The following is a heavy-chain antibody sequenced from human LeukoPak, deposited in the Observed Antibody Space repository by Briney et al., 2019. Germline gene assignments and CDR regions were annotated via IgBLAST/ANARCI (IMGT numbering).Heavy chain of an antibody. CDR1: GYTFTGYY. D-gene: IGHD6-6*01. Sequence: ASVKVSCKASGYTFTGYYMHWVRQAPGQGLEWMGRINPNSGGTNYAQKFQGRVTMTRDTSISTAHMELSRLRSDDTAVYYCARAKVSSIAARSSFSYWGQGTLVTVSS. CDR3: ARAKVSSIAARSSFSY. V-gene: IGHV1-2*06. CDR2: INPNSGGT. J-gene: IGHJ4*02.